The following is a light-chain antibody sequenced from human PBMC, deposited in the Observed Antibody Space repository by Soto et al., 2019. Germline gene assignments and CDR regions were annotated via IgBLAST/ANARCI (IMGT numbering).Light chain of an antibody. Sequence: EIVLSQSPATLSVSPGERVTLCCRATQTIGNKLAWYLQRPGQAPRLLMYGASTRATDIPARFSGSGSGTEFTLAITGLQSEDFAVYYCQQYNGWPWAFGLGTKVDIK. V-gene: IGKV3-15*01. CDR2: GAS. J-gene: IGKJ1*01. CDR1: QTIGNK. CDR3: QQYNGWPWA.